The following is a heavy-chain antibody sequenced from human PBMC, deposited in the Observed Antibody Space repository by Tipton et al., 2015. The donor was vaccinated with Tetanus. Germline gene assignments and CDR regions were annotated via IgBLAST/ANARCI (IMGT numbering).Heavy chain of an antibody. CDR2: ITPIFGTT. Sequence: QSGAEVKKPGSSGKVSCKASGGTFTNYALSWGRQAPGQGLEWVGGITPIFGTTNSAPKFQGRVTITADESTETAYMELSSLRAEDTAMYYWARAPSRISRAYGYWGQGTQVTVSS. V-gene: IGHV1-69*01. CDR3: ARAPSRISRAYGY. J-gene: IGHJ4*02. CDR1: GGTFTNYA. D-gene: IGHD2-21*01.